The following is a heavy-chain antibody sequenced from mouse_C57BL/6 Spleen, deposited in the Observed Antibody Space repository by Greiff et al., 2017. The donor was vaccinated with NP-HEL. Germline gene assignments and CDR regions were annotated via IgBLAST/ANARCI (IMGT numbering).Heavy chain of an antibody. CDR3: ARVKGDSNYGRQFDY. Sequence: VQLKESGPGLVKPSQSLSLTCSVTGYSITSGYYWNWIRQFPGNKLEWMGYISYDGSNNYNPSLKNRISITRDTSKNQFFLKLNSVTTEDTATYYCARVKGDSNYGRQFDYWGQGTTLTVSS. CDR2: ISYDGSN. CDR1: GYSITSGYY. V-gene: IGHV3-6*01. J-gene: IGHJ2*01. D-gene: IGHD2-5*01.